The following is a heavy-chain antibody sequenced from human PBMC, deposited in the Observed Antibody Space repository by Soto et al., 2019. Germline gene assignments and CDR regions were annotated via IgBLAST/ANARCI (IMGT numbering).Heavy chain of an antibody. V-gene: IGHV3-21*01. D-gene: IGHD6-6*01. CDR2: ISSSSSYI. Sequence: GGSMRLSCAASGFTFSSYSMNWVRQAPGKGLEWVSSISSSSSYIYYADSVKGRFTISRDNAKNSLYLQMNSLRAEDTAVYYCARDPLEYSSSAPFDDYMDVWGKGTTVTVSS. J-gene: IGHJ6*03. CDR3: ARDPLEYSSSAPFDDYMDV. CDR1: GFTFSSYS.